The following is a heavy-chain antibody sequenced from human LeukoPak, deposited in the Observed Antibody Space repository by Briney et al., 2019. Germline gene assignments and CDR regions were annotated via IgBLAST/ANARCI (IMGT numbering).Heavy chain of an antibody. CDR2: INHSGST. CDR3: ARVKGTARPFIFGMDV. CDR1: GGSFSGYY. J-gene: IGHJ6*02. Sequence: SETLSLTCAVYGGSFSGYYWSWIRQPPGKGLEWIEEINHSGSTNYNPSLKSRVTISVDTSKNQFSLKLSSVTAADTAVYYCARVKGTARPFIFGMDVWGQGTTVTVSS. D-gene: IGHD3-3*01. V-gene: IGHV4-34*01.